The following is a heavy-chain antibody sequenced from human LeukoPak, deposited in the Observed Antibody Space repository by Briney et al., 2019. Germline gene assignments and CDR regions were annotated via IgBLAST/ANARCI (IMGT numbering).Heavy chain of an antibody. CDR1: GLTFSSCA. D-gene: IGHD1-1*01. V-gene: IGHV3-23*01. Sequence: PGGSLRLSCAASGLTFSSCALSCVRQAPGKGLEWVSAISGDGVNTYYTDSVKGRFTISRDNSKSTVYLQMNSLRAEDTAVYYCARDATGTTFGFDYWGQGTLVTVSS. CDR3: ARDATGTTFGFDY. J-gene: IGHJ4*02. CDR2: ISGDGVNT.